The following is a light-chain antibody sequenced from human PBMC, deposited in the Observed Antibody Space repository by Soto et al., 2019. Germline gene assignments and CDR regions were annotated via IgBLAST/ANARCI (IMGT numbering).Light chain of an antibody. CDR2: DAS. CDR3: QQRSDWPTT. CDR1: QSVSRF. Sequence: EVVLTQSPATLSLSPGERATLSCRASQSVSRFLAWYQQKPGQAPRLLIFDASNRATGIPARFSASGSGTDFTLTISSLESEDSAVYYCQQRSDWPTTFGQGTRLDI. J-gene: IGKJ5*01. V-gene: IGKV3-11*01.